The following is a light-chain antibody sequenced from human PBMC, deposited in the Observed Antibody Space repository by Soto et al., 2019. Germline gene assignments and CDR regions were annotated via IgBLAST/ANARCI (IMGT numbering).Light chain of an antibody. CDR1: QSVSSN. CDR2: GAS. Sequence: EIVMTQSPATLSVSPGERATLSCRASQSVSSNLAWYQQKPGQAPRLLIYGASTRATGIPARFSGSVSGTEFTLTISSLQSEDFAGYYCHQYNNWWTFSQGTKVDIK. J-gene: IGKJ1*01. CDR3: HQYNNWWT. V-gene: IGKV3-15*01.